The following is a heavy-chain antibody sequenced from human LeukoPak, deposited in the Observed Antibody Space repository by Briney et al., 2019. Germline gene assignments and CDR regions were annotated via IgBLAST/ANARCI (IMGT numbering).Heavy chain of an antibody. V-gene: IGHV4-30-2*01. Sequence: SQTLSLICAVSGASISSGGYIWSWIRAPPGKVLELIGHIYHSESINYNPSLKSRVTISVDRSKNQFSLRLNSVTAADTAVYYCASDRKYFDYWGQGTLVTVSS. J-gene: IGHJ4*02. CDR3: ASDRKYFDY. CDR2: IYHSESI. CDR1: GASISSGGYI.